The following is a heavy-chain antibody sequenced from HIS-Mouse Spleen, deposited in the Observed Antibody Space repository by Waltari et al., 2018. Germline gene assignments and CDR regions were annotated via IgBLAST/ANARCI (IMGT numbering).Heavy chain of an antibody. CDR3: AKDKHHAFDY. J-gene: IGHJ4*02. CDR1: GFTFSSYG. Sequence: QVQLVESGGGVVQPGRSLRLACAASGFTFSSYGRPWVRQAPGKGLEWVAVISYDGSNKYYADSVKGRFTISRDNSKNTLYLQMNSLRAEDTAVYYCAKDKHHAFDYWGQGTLVTVSS. V-gene: IGHV3-30*18. CDR2: ISYDGSNK.